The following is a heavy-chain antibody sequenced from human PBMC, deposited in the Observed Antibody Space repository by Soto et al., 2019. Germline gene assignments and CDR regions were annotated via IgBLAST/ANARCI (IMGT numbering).Heavy chain of an antibody. CDR2: ISRDGGTK. CDR1: GFTVSTYG. V-gene: IGHV3-30*03. CDR3: TGKVASGY. D-gene: IGHD2-8*02. J-gene: IGHJ4*02. Sequence: QVQLVESGGGVVQPGRSLRLSCAVSGFTVSTYGMHWVRQPPGKGLEWVAVISRDGGTKFYADSVKGRFTISKDNSRNTLFLEMNSLRGDDMATYYCTGKVASGYWGQGTLVTVSS.